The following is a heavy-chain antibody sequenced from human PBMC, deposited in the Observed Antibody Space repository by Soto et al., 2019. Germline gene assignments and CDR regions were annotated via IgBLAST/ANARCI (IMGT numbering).Heavy chain of an antibody. D-gene: IGHD4-17*01. CDR3: AKTPVDYGDYATFDY. V-gene: IGHV3-23*01. CDR1: GFTFSSYA. J-gene: IGHJ4*02. Sequence: WGSLRLSCAASGFTFSSYAMSWVRQAPGKGLEWVSAISGSGGSTYYADSVKGRFTISRDNSKNTLYLQMNSLRAEDTAVYYCAKTPVDYGDYATFDYWGQGTLVTVSS. CDR2: ISGSGGST.